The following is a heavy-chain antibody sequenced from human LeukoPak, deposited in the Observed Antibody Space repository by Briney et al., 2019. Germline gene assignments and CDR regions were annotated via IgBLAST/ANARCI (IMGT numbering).Heavy chain of an antibody. Sequence: GGSPRLSSVAPRFSPCGHLEQTGRQAPGKGLEYVSAISSNGGSTSYANSVKGRFTISRDNSKNTLYLQKGSLRAEDMDVYYCTCESSILRRCCDYWGRGTLVTVSS. CDR2: ISSNGGST. D-gene: IGHD2-21*01. J-gene: IGHJ4*02. CDR1: RFSPCGHL. V-gene: IGHV3-64*01. CDR3: TCESSILRRCCDY.